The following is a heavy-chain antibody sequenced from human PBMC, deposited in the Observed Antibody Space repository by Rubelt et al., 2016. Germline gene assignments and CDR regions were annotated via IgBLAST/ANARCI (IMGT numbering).Heavy chain of an antibody. D-gene: IGHD6-19*01. J-gene: IGHJ4*02. Sequence: GLVKPSETLSLTCTVSGYSISTYYWGWLRQPPGTGLAWIGDIYHSGSTYYNPSLKSRVTISVDTSKNQFSLNVTSVTAADTALYYCTRHVSSVWYGGIDYWGQGALVTVSS. CDR1: GYSISTYY. CDR3: TRHVSSVWYGGIDY. V-gene: IGHV4-38-2*02. CDR2: IYHSGST.